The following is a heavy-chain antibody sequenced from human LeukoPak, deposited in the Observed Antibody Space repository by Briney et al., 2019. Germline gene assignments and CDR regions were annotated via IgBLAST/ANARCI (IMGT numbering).Heavy chain of an antibody. CDR1: GFTFSSYA. Sequence: GGSLRLSCAASGFTFSSYAMSWVRQAPGKGLEWVSAISGSGGSTYYADSVKGRFTISRDNSKNTLCLQMNSLRAEDTAVYYCAKDRTGYCSGGSCFEPFDYWGQGTLVTVSS. D-gene: IGHD2-15*01. J-gene: IGHJ4*02. V-gene: IGHV3-23*01. CDR2: ISGSGGST. CDR3: AKDRTGYCSGGSCFEPFDY.